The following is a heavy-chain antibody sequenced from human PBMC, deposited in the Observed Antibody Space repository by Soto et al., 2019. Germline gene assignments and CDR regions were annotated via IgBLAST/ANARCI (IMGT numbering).Heavy chain of an antibody. V-gene: IGHV6-1*01. D-gene: IGHD2-15*01. Sequence: SQTLSLTCGFSGDIVSSSSVAWNWVRQSPSRGLEWLGRTYYRSRWYSDFAVSVRGRIVINADTSKNQFSLQLNSVTPEDTAVYFCARSEEDSDYYYYGLDVWGQGTTVTVSS. CDR2: TYYRSRWYS. CDR1: GDIVSSSSVA. CDR3: ARSEEDSDYYYYGLDV. J-gene: IGHJ6*02.